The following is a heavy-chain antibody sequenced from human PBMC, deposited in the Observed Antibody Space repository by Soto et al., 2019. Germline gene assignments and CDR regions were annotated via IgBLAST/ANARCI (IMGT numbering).Heavy chain of an antibody. V-gene: IGHV4-61*08. CDR2: VYFSGST. D-gene: IGHD5-18*01. Sequence: SETLSLTSSVSGDSINSGDYYWTWMRQAPGKGLQWVGHVYFSGSTNYNPSLKSRVTISLDTSKNQFSLKLRSVTAGDTAVYYCARVPVDTYMIYWSDPWGQGTLVTVS. CDR3: ARVPVDTYMIYWSDP. J-gene: IGHJ5*02. CDR1: GDSINSGDYY.